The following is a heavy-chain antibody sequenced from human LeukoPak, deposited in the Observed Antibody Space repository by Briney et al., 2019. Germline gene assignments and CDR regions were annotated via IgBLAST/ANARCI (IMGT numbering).Heavy chain of an antibody. CDR3: ARAKPMVRGVGWFDP. J-gene: IGHJ5*02. CDR2: ISAYNGNT. D-gene: IGHD3-10*01. V-gene: IGHV1-18*04. CDR1: GYTFTGYY. Sequence: ASVKVSCKASGYTFTGYYMHWVRQAPGQGLEWMGWISAYNGNTNYAQKLQGRVTMTTDTSTSTAYMELRSLRSDDTAVYYCARAKPMVRGVGWFDPWGQGTLVTVSS.